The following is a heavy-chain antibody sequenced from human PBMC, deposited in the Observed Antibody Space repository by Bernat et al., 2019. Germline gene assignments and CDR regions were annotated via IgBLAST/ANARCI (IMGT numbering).Heavy chain of an antibody. V-gene: IGHV3-30-3*01. J-gene: IGHJ4*02. Sequence: QVHLVESGGGVVQPGRSLRLSCAAPGFSFSSYSMHWVRQAPGKGLEWVSIISHDGSNKYYADSVKGRFTISRDNSKNTVYLQMNSLRADDTAVYYCARDFFIVSTIFSQHDFWCHFWGQGTLVIVS. CDR2: ISHDGSNK. D-gene: IGHD5/OR15-5a*01. CDR3: ARDFFIVSTIFSQHDFWCHF. CDR1: GFSFSSYS.